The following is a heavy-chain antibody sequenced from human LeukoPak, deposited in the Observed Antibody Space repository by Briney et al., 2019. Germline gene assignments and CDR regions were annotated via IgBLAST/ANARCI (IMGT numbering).Heavy chain of an antibody. CDR2: MNPNSGNT. D-gene: IGHD4-11*01. V-gene: IGHV1-8*03. Sequence: GASVKVSCKASGYRFTGYGISWVRQAPGQGLEWMGWMNPNSGNTGYAQKFQGRVTITRNTSISTAYMELSSLRSEDTAVYYCARARSKTFDYWGQGTLVTVSS. J-gene: IGHJ4*02. CDR3: ARARSKTFDY. CDR1: GYRFTGYG.